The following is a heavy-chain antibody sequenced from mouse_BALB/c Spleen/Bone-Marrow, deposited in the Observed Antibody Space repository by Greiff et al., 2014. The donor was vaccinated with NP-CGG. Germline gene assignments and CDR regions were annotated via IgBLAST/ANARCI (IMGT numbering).Heavy chain of an antibody. CDR2: IYPYNGGT. CDR3: ARESSAGYYFDY. D-gene: IGHD3-2*02. V-gene: IGHV1S29*02. J-gene: IGHJ2*01. CDR1: GYTFTDYN. Sequence: EVTLLESGPELVKPGASVKISCKASGYTFTDYNMHWVKQSHGKSLEWIGYIYPYNGGTGYNQKFKSKATLTVDNSSSTAYMELRSLTSEDSAVYYCARESSAGYYFDYWGQGTTLTVSS.